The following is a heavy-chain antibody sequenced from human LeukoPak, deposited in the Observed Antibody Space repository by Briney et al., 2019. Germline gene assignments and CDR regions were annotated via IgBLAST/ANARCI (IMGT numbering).Heavy chain of an antibody. CDR2: IFYSGST. CDR3: ATTPREYSSTWYYFDY. Sequence: PSETLSLTCTVSGGSISSYYWSWIRQPPGKALEWIGNIFYSGSTYYNPSLKSRVTMSVDTSKKQFSLNLSSVTAADTAVYYCATTPREYSSTWYYFDYWGQGILVTVSS. D-gene: IGHD6-13*01. V-gene: IGHV4-59*04. CDR1: GGSISSYY. J-gene: IGHJ4*02.